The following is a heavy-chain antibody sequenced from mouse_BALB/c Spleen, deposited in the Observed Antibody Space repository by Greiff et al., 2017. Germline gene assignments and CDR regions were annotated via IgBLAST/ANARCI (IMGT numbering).Heavy chain of an antibody. CDR3: ARRGSHFDD. Sequence: VQLQQSGPELMKPGASVKISCKASGYSFTSYYMHWVKQSHGKSLEWIGYIDPFNGGTSYNQKFKGKATLTVDKSSSTAYMHLSSLTSEDSAVYYCARRGSHFDDWGQGTTLTVSS. CDR1: GYSFTSYY. J-gene: IGHJ2*01. CDR2: IDPFNGGT. V-gene: IGHV1S135*01.